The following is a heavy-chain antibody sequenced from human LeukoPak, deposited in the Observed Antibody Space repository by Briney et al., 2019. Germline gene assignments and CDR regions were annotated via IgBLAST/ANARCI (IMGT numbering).Heavy chain of an antibody. V-gene: IGHV1-8*03. J-gene: IGHJ4*02. CDR3: ARGLIGTKGATGFDY. CDR2: MNPNSGNT. CDR1: GYTFTSYD. Sequence: ASVKVSCKASGYTFTSYDINWVRQATGQGLEWVGWMNPNSGNTGYAQKFQGRVTITRNTSISTAYMELSSLRSEDTAVYYCARGLIGTKGATGFDYWGQGTLVTVSS. D-gene: IGHD1-26*01.